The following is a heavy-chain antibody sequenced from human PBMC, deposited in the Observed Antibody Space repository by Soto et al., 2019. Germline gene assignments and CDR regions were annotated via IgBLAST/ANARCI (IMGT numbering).Heavy chain of an antibody. CDR3: AMTIVVVAAEPAEYFQH. CDR1: GFTFSSYA. Sequence: ESVGGVVQPGRSLRLSCAASGFTFSSYAMHWVRQAPGKGLEWVAVISYDGSNKYYADSVKGRFTISRDNSKNTLYLQMNSLRAEDTAVYYCAMTIVVVAAEPAEYFQHWGQGTLVTVSS. CDR2: ISYDGSNK. J-gene: IGHJ1*01. V-gene: IGHV3-30-3*01. D-gene: IGHD2-15*01.